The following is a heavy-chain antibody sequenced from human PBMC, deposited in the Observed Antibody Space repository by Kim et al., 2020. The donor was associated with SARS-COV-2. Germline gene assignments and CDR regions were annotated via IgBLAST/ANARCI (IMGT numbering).Heavy chain of an antibody. V-gene: IGHV4-59*01. Sequence: KETPSRKSRVNISVDTSKNKCSLKLSTVTGADTAVYYCARAEIAAAGYDYWGQGTLVTVSS. D-gene: IGHD6-13*01. J-gene: IGHJ4*02. CDR3: ARAEIAAAGYDY.